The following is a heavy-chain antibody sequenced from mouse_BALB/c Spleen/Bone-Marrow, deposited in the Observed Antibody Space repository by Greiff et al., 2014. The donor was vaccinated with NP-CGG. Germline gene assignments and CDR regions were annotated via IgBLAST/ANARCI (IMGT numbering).Heavy chain of an antibody. V-gene: IGHV2-6-7*01. Sequence: QVHVKQSGPGLVAPSQSLSITCTVSGFSLTGYGVNWVRQPPGKGLEWLGMIWGDGSTDYNSALKSRLSISKDNSKSQVFLKMNSLQTDDTARYYCARELGHYAMDYWGQGTSVTVSS. J-gene: IGHJ4*01. CDR2: IWGDGST. CDR3: ARELGHYAMDY. CDR1: GFSLTGYG. D-gene: IGHD4-1*01.